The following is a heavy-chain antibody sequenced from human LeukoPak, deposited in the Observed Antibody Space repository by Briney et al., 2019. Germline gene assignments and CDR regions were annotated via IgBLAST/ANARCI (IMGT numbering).Heavy chain of an antibody. D-gene: IGHD6-13*01. V-gene: IGHV1-18*01. CDR1: GYTFTSYG. CDR2: ISAYNGNT. J-gene: IGHJ4*02. CDR3: ARDRGQYSSSWYDPSY. Sequence: ASVKVSCKASGYTFTSYGISWVRQAPGQGLECIGWISAYNGNTNYAQKLQGRVTMTTDTSTSTAYMELRSLRSDDTAVYYCARDRGQYSSSWYDPSYWGQGTLVTVSS.